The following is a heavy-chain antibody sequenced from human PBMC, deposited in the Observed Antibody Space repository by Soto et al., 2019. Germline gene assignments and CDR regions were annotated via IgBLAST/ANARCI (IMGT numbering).Heavy chain of an antibody. Sequence: SETLSLTCTVSGGSISSSSYYWGWIRQPPGKGLEWIGSIYYSGSTYYNPSLKSRVTISVDTSKNQFSLKLSSVTAADTAVYYCARVVVVVAAFDLWGRGTLVTVSS. J-gene: IGHJ2*01. V-gene: IGHV4-39*01. CDR2: IYYSGST. D-gene: IGHD2-15*01. CDR3: ARVVVVVAAFDL. CDR1: GGSISSSSYY.